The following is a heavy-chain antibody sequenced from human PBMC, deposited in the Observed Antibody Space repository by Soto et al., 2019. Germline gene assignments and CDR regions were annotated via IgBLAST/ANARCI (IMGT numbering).Heavy chain of an antibody. CDR3: ARGQRFSDWFDP. CDR2: IYSSGST. D-gene: IGHD3-3*01. V-gene: IGHV4-4*07. Sequence: SETLSLTCTFTCGAISGYYWTWIRQSDGEGLEWIGRIYSSGSTNYNPSLKSRVTISLDTSMDYLSLRLSSVTAADTAVYYCARGQRFSDWFDPWGQGTFVTVSS. J-gene: IGHJ5*02. CDR1: CGAISGYY.